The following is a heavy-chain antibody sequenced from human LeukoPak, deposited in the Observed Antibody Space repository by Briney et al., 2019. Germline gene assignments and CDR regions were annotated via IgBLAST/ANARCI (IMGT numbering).Heavy chain of an antibody. D-gene: IGHD3-22*01. Sequence: ASVKVSCTASGYTFTRYGFSWVRQAPGQGLEWMGWISAYNGNTNYAQKLQGRLTMTSDTSTSTAYMELRSLRSDDTAVYYCARDLVRSGYYNDAFDIWGQGTMVTVSS. CDR1: GYTFTRYG. CDR2: ISAYNGNT. CDR3: ARDLVRSGYYNDAFDI. V-gene: IGHV1-18*01. J-gene: IGHJ3*02.